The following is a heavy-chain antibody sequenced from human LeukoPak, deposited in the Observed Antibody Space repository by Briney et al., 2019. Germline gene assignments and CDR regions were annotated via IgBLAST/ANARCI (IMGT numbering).Heavy chain of an antibody. D-gene: IGHD5-18*01. J-gene: IGHJ4*02. V-gene: IGHV4-39*07. CDR2: IYYSGST. CDR3: ARVAALWYSYGN. Sequence: SETLSLTCTVSGSSISSSSYYWGWVRQPPGKGLEWIGSIYYSGSTYYNPSLKSRVTISVDTSKNQFSLKLSSVTAADTAVYYCARVAALWYSYGNWGQGTLVTVSS. CDR1: GSSISSSSYY.